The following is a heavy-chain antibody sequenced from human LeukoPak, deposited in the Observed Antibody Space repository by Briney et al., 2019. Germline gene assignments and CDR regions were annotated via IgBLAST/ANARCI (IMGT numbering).Heavy chain of an antibody. D-gene: IGHD6-13*01. CDR1: GFTFSSYS. Sequence: GGSLRLSCAASGFTFSSYSMNWVRQAPGKGLEWVSSISSSSSYIYYADSVKGRFTISRDNAKNSLYLQTNSLRAEDTAEYYCARDDSSSWYFLFDYWGQGTLVTVSS. CDR2: ISSSSSYI. V-gene: IGHV3-21*01. CDR3: ARDDSSSWYFLFDY. J-gene: IGHJ4*02.